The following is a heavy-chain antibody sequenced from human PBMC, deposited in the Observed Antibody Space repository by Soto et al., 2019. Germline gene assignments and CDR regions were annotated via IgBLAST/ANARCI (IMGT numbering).Heavy chain of an antibody. J-gene: IGHJ4*02. D-gene: IGHD6-19*01. Sequence: GGSLRLSCAASGFTLSSYAMSWVRQAPGKGLEWVSAISGSGGSTYYADSVKGRFTISRDNSKNTLYLQMNSLRAENTAVYYCAKNRGSGWSGFDYWGQGTLVTVSS. CDR3: AKNRGSGWSGFDY. CDR1: GFTLSSYA. V-gene: IGHV3-23*01. CDR2: ISGSGGST.